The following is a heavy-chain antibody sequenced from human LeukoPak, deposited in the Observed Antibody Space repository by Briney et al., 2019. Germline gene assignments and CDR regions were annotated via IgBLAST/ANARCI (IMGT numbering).Heavy chain of an antibody. Sequence: ASVKVSCKASGYTFTSYHINWVRQATGQGLEWMGWMNPNSANTGYAQKFQGRVTMTRNTSISTAYMELSSLRSGDTAVYYCARKGTDTYYWGQGTLVTVSS. CDR1: GYTFTSYH. D-gene: IGHD1-1*01. CDR3: ARKGTDTYY. CDR2: MNPNSANT. V-gene: IGHV1-8*01. J-gene: IGHJ4*02.